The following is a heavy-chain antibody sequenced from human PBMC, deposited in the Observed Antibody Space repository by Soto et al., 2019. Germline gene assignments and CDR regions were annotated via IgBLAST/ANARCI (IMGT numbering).Heavy chain of an antibody. CDR3: AKRYNWNPVDY. CDR1: GFTFSSYA. Sequence: EVQLLESGGGLVQPGGSLRLSCAASGFTFSSYAMSLVRQAPGKGLEWVSGISGSGGTTNYADSVKGRFTVSRDNSKNTLYLQMNSLRAEDTAVYYCAKRYNWNPVDYWGQGTLVTVSS. J-gene: IGHJ4*02. CDR2: ISGSGGTT. D-gene: IGHD1-20*01. V-gene: IGHV3-23*01.